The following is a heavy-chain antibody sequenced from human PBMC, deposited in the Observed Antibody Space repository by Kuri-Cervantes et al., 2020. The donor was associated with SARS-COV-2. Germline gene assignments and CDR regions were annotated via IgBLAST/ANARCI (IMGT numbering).Heavy chain of an antibody. D-gene: IGHD3-16*01. CDR2: IYYSGST. CDR3: ARDLRDYVSISYYGMDV. V-gene: IGHV4-59*12. J-gene: IGHJ6*02. CDR1: GGSISSYY. Sequence: SETLSLTCTVSGGSISSYYWSWIRQPPGKGLEWIGYIYYSGSTNYNPSLKSRVTISVDTSKNQFSLKLSSVTAADTAVYYCARDLRDYVSISYYGMDVWGQGTTVTVSS.